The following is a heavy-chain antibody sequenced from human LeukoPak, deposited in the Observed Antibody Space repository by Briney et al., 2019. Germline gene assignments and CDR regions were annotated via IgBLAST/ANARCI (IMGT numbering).Heavy chain of an antibody. Sequence: PSETLSLTCTVSGVSVSSGSYYWRWIRQPPGKGLEWIGYIYYSGGTNYNPSLKSRVTMSVDTSKNQFSLKLSSVTAADTAVYYCARQYCSGGSCWLFDPWGQGTLVTVSS. D-gene: IGHD2-15*01. V-gene: IGHV4-61*01. CDR1: GVSVSSGSYY. J-gene: IGHJ5*02. CDR2: IYYSGGT. CDR3: ARQYCSGGSCWLFDP.